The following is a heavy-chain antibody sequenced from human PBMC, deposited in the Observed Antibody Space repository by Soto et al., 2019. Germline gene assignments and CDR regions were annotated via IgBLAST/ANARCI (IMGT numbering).Heavy chain of an antibody. CDR1: GFTFSSCG. V-gene: IGHV3-30*18. Sequence: GSLRLSCAASGFTFSSCGMHWVRQAPGKGLEWVAVISYDGSNKYYADSVKGRFTISRDNSKNTLYLQMNSLRAEDTAVYYCAKEGAAAGTTPRDYYYGMDVWGQGTTVTVSS. CDR3: AKEGAAAGTTPRDYYYGMDV. D-gene: IGHD6-13*01. CDR2: ISYDGSNK. J-gene: IGHJ6*02.